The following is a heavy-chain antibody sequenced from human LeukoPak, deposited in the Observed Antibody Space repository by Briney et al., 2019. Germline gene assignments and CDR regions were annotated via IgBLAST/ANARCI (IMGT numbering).Heavy chain of an antibody. CDR3: AKEEWAYYYDSSGYSSLGY. V-gene: IGHV3-23*01. D-gene: IGHD3-22*01. CDR1: GFTFSNYA. Sequence: PGGSLRLSCAASGFTFSNYAMRWVRQAPGKGLEWVSGISGSGDSTYYADSVKGRFTISRDNSKNTLYLQMNSLRAEDTAVYYCAKEEWAYYYDSSGYSSLGYWGQGTLVTVSS. CDR2: ISGSGDST. J-gene: IGHJ4*02.